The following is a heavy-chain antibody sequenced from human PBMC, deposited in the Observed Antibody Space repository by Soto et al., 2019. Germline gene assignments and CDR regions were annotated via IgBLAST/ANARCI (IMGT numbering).Heavy chain of an antibody. CDR1: GFTFSSYD. V-gene: IGHV3-13*04. Sequence: PGGSLRLSCSASGFTFSSYDMHWVRQGTGKGLEWVSAIGTTGDTYYAGSVKGRFTISRENAKNSLYLQMNSLGAGDTAIYFCARAIGPTIFDYWGQGTLVTVSS. D-gene: IGHD3-22*01. J-gene: IGHJ4*02. CDR3: ARAIGPTIFDY. CDR2: IGTTGDT.